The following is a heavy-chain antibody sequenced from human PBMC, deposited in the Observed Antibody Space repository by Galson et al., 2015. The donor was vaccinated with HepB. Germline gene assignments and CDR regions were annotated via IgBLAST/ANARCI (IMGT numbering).Heavy chain of an antibody. CDR2: ISFDGINQ. CDR1: GFSFSTYA. J-gene: IGHJ5*02. Sequence: SLRLSCAASGFSFSTYAMHWVRQAPGKGLEWVAVISFDGINQYYADSVKGRLIISRDNSKNTLYLQMNSLREDDTAIYYCARDKWGSGRKGYGYNWFDPWGQGTLVTVSS. V-gene: IGHV3-30*04. D-gene: IGHD6-19*01. CDR3: ARDKWGSGRKGYGYNWFDP.